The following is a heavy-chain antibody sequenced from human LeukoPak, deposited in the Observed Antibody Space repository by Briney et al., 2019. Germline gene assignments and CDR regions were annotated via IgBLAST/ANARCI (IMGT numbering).Heavy chain of an antibody. CDR3: ARGSPPYGYESALPSY. V-gene: IGHV1-2*02. Sequence: GASVKVSCKASGYTFTGHYIHWVRQAPGQGLEWMGWINPNSGGTNYAQKFQGRVTMTRDTSISTAYMELSRLRSDDTAVYYCARGSPPYGYESALPSYWGQGTLVTVSS. CDR1: GYTFTGHY. CDR2: INPNSGGT. J-gene: IGHJ4*02. D-gene: IGHD5-18*01.